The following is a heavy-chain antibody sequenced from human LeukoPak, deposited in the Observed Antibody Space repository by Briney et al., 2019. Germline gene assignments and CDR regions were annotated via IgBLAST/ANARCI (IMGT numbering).Heavy chain of an antibody. Sequence: SETLSLTCTVSGGSISTYYWSWVRQPPGKGLEWIGYIQNSVTSYTDNPSLQSRVTISVDTSKNQFSLRVTSVTAADTAVYYCVRSPQLDPWGQEPWSPSPQ. CDR2: IQNSVTSY. CDR3: VRSPQLDP. V-gene: IGHV4-59*01. CDR1: GGSISTYY. J-gene: IGHJ5*02.